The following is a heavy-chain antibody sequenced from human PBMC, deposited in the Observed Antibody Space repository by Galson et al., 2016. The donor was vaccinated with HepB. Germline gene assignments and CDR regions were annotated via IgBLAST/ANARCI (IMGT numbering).Heavy chain of an antibody. D-gene: IGHD6-25*01. Sequence: CAISGDSVSSHSAAWNWIRQSPSRGLEWLGRTYYRSKWYNDYAESVKSRITINPDTSKNQFSLHLHSVTPDDTAFYYCAGEGASGYALDYWGQGTLVTVSS. CDR3: AGEGASGYALDY. CDR1: GDSVSSHSAA. J-gene: IGHJ4*02. V-gene: IGHV6-1*01. CDR2: TYYRSKWYN.